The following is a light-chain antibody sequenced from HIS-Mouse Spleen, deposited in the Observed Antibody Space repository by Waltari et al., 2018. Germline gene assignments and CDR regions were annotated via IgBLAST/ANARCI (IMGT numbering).Light chain of an antibody. V-gene: IGLV2-23*03. J-gene: IGLJ2*01. CDR3: CSYAGSSTFRV. Sequence: QSALTPPASVSGPPGQSITISCTGASSDVGHYYPLSRYQQHPGKAPKLMIYEGSKRPSGVSNRFSGSKSGNTASLTISGLQAEDEADYYCCSYAGSSTFRVFGGGTKLTVL. CDR2: EGS. CDR1: SSDVGHYYP.